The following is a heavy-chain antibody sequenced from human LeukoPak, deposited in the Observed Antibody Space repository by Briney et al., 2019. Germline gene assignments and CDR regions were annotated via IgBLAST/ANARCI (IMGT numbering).Heavy chain of an antibody. CDR2: IYTSGST. Sequence: SETLSLTCTVSGGSISSYYWSWIRQPAGKGLEWIGRIYTSGSTNYNPSLKSRVTMSLDTSKSQISLSMKSVTAADTAVYYCATGSGDFDHWGHGTRVTISS. J-gene: IGHJ4*01. V-gene: IGHV4-4*07. CDR3: ATGSGDFDH. D-gene: IGHD1-1*01. CDR1: GGSISSYY.